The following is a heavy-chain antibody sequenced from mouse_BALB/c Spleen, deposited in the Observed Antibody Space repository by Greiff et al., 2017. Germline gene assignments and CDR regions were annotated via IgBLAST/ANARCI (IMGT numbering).Heavy chain of an antibody. J-gene: IGHJ2*01. CDR1: GYTFTDYN. Sequence: VHVKQSGPELVKPGASVKISCKASGYTFTDYNMHWVKQSHGKSLEWIGYIYPYNGGTGYNQKFKSKATLTVDNSSSTAYMELRSLTSEDSAVYYCARRGNYYFDYWGQGTTLTVSS. CDR3: ARRGNYYFDY. D-gene: IGHD2-1*01. CDR2: IYPYNGGT. V-gene: IGHV1S29*02.